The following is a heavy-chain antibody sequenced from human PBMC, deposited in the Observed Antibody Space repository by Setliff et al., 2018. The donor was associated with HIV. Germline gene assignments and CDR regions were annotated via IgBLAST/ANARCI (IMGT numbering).Heavy chain of an antibody. CDR2: TSHSGKT. CDR1: GGPLSGHY. J-gene: IGHJ4*02. CDR3: ATSSSWSSRLNF. V-gene: IGHV4-34*01. D-gene: IGHD2-2*01. Sequence: WETLSLTCAVYGGPLSGHYWSWIRQPPGQGLEWIGETSHSGKTNYNPSLKSRVTISVDTSKNQFSLKLTSVTAADTAVYYCATSSSWSSRLNFWGPGMLVTVSS.